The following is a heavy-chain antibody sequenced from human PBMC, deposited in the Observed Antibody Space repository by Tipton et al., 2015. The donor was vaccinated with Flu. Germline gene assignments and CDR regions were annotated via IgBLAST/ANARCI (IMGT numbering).Heavy chain of an antibody. D-gene: IGHD1-26*01. CDR3: ASSYGGSTFDF. Sequence: LRLSCTVSRGSISSSSYYWGWIRQPPGKGLEWIGRIYTSGSTNYNPSLKSRVTMSVDTAKNQFSLKLSSVTAADTAVYYCASSYGGSTFDFRGQGTLVTVSS. CDR1: RGSISSSSYY. J-gene: IGHJ4*02. V-gene: IGHV4-61*02. CDR2: IYTSGST.